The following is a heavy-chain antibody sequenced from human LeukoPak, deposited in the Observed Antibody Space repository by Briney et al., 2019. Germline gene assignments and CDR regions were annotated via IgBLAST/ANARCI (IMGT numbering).Heavy chain of an antibody. Sequence: SETLSLTCTVSGGSISSYYWSWIRQPPGKGLEWIGYIYYSGSTNYKPSLKSRVTISVDTSKNQFSLKLSSVTTADTAVYYCARGGYYGSGNDFRFDPWGQGTLVTVSS. J-gene: IGHJ5*02. CDR3: ARGGYYGSGNDFRFDP. CDR2: IYYSGST. CDR1: GGSISSYY. D-gene: IGHD3-10*01. V-gene: IGHV4-59*01.